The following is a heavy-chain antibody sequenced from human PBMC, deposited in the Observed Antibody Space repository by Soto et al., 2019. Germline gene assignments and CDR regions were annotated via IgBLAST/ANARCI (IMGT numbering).Heavy chain of an antibody. CDR3: ARDNGIAGSFAP. CDR1: GFTFSTYS. CDR2: ITSSSTTI. J-gene: IGHJ5*02. V-gene: IGHV3-48*02. Sequence: QLVESGGGLVQPGGSLRLSCAASGFTFSTYSMNWVRQAPGKGLEWISYITSSSTTIFYADSVKGRFTISRDNTKNSLYLQMNSLRDEDTSVYYCARDNGIAGSFAPWGQGTLVTVSS. D-gene: IGHD6-13*01.